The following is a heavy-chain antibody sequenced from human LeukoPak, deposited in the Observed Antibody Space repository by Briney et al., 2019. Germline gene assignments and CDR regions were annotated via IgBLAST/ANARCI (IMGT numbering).Heavy chain of an antibody. J-gene: IGHJ4*02. D-gene: IGHD5-12*01. Sequence: GGSLRLSCAASGFTFSTYSMNWVRQAPGKGLEWVSSISSRSSYIYFADSVKGRFTIPRDNAKNSLYLQMNSLRAEDTAVYYCARDGDSGYDSFFDYWGQGTLVTVSS. V-gene: IGHV3-21*01. CDR3: ARDGDSGYDSFFDY. CDR2: ISSRSSYI. CDR1: GFTFSTYS.